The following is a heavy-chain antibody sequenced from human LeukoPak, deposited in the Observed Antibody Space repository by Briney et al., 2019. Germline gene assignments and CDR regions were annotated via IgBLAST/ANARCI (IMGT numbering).Heavy chain of an antibody. CDR1: GASISSYY. Sequence: PSETLSLTCAVSGASISSYYWSWFRQSPAKGLEWIGYIYYSASTNYNPSVKSRGTISVDTSKNQFSLKLSSVTAADTAVYYCARHGYNWNDAGYFDYWGQGTLVTVSS. J-gene: IGHJ4*02. CDR2: IYYSAST. CDR3: ARHGYNWNDAGYFDY. D-gene: IGHD1-20*01. V-gene: IGHV4-59*08.